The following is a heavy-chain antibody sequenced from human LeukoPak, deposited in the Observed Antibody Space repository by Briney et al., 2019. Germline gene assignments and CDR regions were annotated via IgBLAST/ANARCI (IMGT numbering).Heavy chain of an antibody. CDR3: AREGVEALDY. CDR1: GFTFSTYA. CDR2: ISYGGSSE. Sequence: PGGSLRLSCAASGFTFSTYAMHWVRQAPGKGLEWVAVISYGGSSEYYADFVKGRFTISRDKSKNTLYLQMNSLRAEDTAVYYCAREGVEALDYWGQGTLVTVSS. J-gene: IGHJ4*02. V-gene: IGHV3-30-3*01.